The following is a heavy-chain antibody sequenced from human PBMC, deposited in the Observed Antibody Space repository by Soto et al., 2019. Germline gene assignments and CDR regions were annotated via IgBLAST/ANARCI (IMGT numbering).Heavy chain of an antibody. CDR1: GFTFSNYA. CDR2: LSGNTDST. V-gene: IGHV3-23*01. D-gene: IGHD6-6*01. Sequence: EVQLLESGGGLVQPGGSLRLSCTASGFTFSNYAMAWFRQAPGKGLEWVAALSGNTDSTYYADSVKGRFTISRDNSKNTLSLHMNSLSADDTALYYCAKDLFGSSDFFDHWGQGTMVTVSS. CDR3: AKDLFGSSDFFDH. J-gene: IGHJ4*02.